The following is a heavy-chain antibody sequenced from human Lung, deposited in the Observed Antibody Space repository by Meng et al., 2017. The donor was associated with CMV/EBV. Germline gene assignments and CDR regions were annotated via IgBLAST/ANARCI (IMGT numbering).Heavy chain of an antibody. CDR1: GGSISNGGYY. D-gene: IGHD6-13*01. Sequence: SETLSLTCTVSGGSISNGGYYWSWIRQHPGKGLEWIGYIYYSGSTYYNPSLKSRVTISVDTSKNQFSLKLSSVTAADTAVYYCARQESSWYYFDYWGQGTLVTVSS. CDR3: ARQESSWYYFDY. V-gene: IGHV4-39*01. CDR2: IYYSGST. J-gene: IGHJ4*02.